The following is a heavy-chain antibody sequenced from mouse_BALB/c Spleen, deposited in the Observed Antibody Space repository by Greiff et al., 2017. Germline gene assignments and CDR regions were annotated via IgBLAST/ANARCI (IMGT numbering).Heavy chain of an antibody. D-gene: IGHD2-1*01. CDR1: GYAFSSYW. CDR3: ARGYYGNYGFAY. Sequence: QVQLQQSGAELVRPGSSVKISCKASGYAFSSYWMNWVKQRPGQGLEWIGQIYPGDGDTNYNGKFKGKATLTADKSSSTAYMQLSSPTSEDSAVYYCARGYYGNYGFAYWGQGTLVTVSA. J-gene: IGHJ3*01. CDR2: IYPGDGDT. V-gene: IGHV1-80*01.